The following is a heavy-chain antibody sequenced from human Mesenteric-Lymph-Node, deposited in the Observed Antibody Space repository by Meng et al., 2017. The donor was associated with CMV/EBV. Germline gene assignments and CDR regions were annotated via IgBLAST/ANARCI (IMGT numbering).Heavy chain of an antibody. Sequence: GGSLRLSCAASGFTFSSYSMNWVRQAPGKGLEWVSSISSSSSYIYYADSVKGRFTISRDDAKNSLYLQMNSLRGEDMALYFCAKGSRTAVTAPFDYWGQGTLVTVSS. CDR3: AKGSRTAVTAPFDY. D-gene: IGHD2-21*02. CDR2: ISSSSSYI. J-gene: IGHJ4*02. V-gene: IGHV3-21*04. CDR1: GFTFSSYS.